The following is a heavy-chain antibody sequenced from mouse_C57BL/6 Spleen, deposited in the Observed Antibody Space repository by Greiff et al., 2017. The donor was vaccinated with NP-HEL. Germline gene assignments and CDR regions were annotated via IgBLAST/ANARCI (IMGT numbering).Heavy chain of an antibody. V-gene: IGHV1-82*01. CDR3: AREKTIDY. CDR2: IYPGDGDT. J-gene: IGHJ2*01. D-gene: IGHD2-13*01. Sequence: VQLQESGPELVKPGASVKISCKASGYAFSSSWMNWVKQRPGKGLEWIGRIYPGDGDTNYNGKFKGKATLTADKSSSTAYMQLSSLTSEDSAVYFCAREKTIDYWGQGTTLTVSS. CDR1: GYAFSSSW.